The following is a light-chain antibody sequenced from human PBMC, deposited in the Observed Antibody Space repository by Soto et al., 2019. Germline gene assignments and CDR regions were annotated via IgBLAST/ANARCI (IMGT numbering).Light chain of an antibody. V-gene: IGLV1-40*01. J-gene: IGLJ3*02. Sequence: QSVLTQPPSVSGAPGQRGTISCTGSSSNIGAGYDVHWYQQLPGTPPKLLIYGNSNRPSGVPDRFSGSKSGTSASLAITGLQAEDEADYYCQSYESSLSGGVFGGGTKLTVL. CDR1: SSNIGAGYD. CDR3: QSYESSLSGGV. CDR2: GNS.